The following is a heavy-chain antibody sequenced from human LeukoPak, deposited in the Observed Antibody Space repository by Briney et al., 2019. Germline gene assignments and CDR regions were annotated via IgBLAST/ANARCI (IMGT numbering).Heavy chain of an antibody. V-gene: IGHV4-38-2*02. D-gene: IGHD3-10*01. J-gene: IGHJ4*02. Sequence: SETLSLTCTVAGYFIGSGQYWGWIRQPPGKGLEGIGNIYHSGTSYYNPSLKSRMHLSIDTSKNQFSLNLTSVTATDTALYFCVGAHGSGIIRDCWGQGLLVTVSS. CDR1: GYFIGSGQY. CDR3: VGAHGSGIIRDC. CDR2: IYHSGTS.